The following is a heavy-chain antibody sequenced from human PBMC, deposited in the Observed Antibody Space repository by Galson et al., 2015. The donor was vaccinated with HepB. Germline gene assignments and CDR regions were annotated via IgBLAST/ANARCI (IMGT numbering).Heavy chain of an antibody. J-gene: IGHJ4*02. V-gene: IGHV3-11*01. CDR2: ISSSGNIP. CDR3: AREHSYYFDS. D-gene: IGHD1-26*01. Sequence: SLRLSCAASGFTFSDYYMTWLRQAPGKGLEWVSYISSSGNIPYYADSVKGRFTISRDNAKNSLYLQMSSLRAEDTAVYYCAREHSYYFDSWGQGTLVTVSS. CDR1: GFTFSDYY.